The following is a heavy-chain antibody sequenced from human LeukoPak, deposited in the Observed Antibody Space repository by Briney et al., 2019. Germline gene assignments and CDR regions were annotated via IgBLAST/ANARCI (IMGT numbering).Heavy chain of an antibody. D-gene: IGHD3-10*01. V-gene: IGHV1-46*01. CDR1: GYTFSNYL. J-gene: IGHJ5*02. CDR3: ARDLGLRGVTNWFDP. CDR2: INPSGGST. Sequence: ASMKVSCKASGYTFSNYLIHWVRQAPGQGLEWMGIINPSGGSTSYAQKFQGRATMTRDTSTSTVYMELSSLRSEDTAVYYCARDLGLRGVTNWFDPWGQGTLVTVSS.